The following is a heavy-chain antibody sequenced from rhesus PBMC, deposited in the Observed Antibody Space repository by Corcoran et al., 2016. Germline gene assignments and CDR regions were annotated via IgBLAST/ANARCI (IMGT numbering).Heavy chain of an antibody. CDR3: VTSPHSGGNYVGRFDV. J-gene: IGHJ5-1*01. V-gene: IGHV4-160*01. CDR1: GGSISSYY. CDR2: ISGDGSSP. D-gene: IGHD1-44*01. Sequence: QVQLQESGPGLVKPSETLSLTCAVSGGSISSYYWSWIRQSPGKGLEWIGLISGDGSSPDYSTSRKSRATVSRDTSKNHVFLTLTSMTAANTAVYYCVTSPHSGGNYVGRFDVWGPGVLVTVSP.